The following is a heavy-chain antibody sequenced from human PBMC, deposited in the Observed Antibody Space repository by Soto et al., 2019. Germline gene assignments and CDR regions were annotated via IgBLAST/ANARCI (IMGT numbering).Heavy chain of an antibody. CDR2: ISSSSSNI. Sequence: EVQLVESGGGLVQPGGSLRLSCVASGFTLSGYAMNWVRQAPGKGLEWVSYISSSSSNIQYAGSVKGRFTISRDNAKNSLHLQINSLRDEDTGVYYCARDCSLGSRYCRWFDPWGQGTLVTVSS. CDR1: GFTLSGYA. CDR3: ARDCSLGSRYCRWFDP. V-gene: IGHV3-48*02. J-gene: IGHJ5*02. D-gene: IGHD2-15*01.